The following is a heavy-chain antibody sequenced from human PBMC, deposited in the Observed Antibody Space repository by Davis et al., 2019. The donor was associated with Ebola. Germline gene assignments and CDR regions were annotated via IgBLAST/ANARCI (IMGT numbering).Heavy chain of an antibody. Sequence: ASVKVSCKASGYTFTSYYMNWVRQAPGQGLEWMGIINPSGGSTSYAQKFQGRVTMTRDTSTSTVYMELSSLRSEDTAVYYCARVGGTIPGLDPWGQGTLVTVSP. J-gene: IGHJ5*02. V-gene: IGHV1-46*01. CDR1: GYTFTSYY. CDR3: ARVGGTIPGLDP. D-gene: IGHD1-26*01. CDR2: INPSGGST.